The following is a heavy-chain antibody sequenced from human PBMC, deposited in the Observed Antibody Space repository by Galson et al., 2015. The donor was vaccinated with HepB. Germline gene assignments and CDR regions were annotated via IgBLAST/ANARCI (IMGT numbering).Heavy chain of an antibody. CDR2: FDPEDGET. V-gene: IGHV1-24*01. Sequence: SVKVSCKVSGSALSDLALHWVRQAPGKGPEWMGGFDPEDGETIYAQKFQGRVTMTEDTSTDTAYMELSSLRSEDTALYVCATAGDYYYNSAFDYWGQGTVVTVSS. CDR3: ATAGDYYYNSAFDY. D-gene: IGHD3-22*01. J-gene: IGHJ4*02. CDR1: GSALSDLA.